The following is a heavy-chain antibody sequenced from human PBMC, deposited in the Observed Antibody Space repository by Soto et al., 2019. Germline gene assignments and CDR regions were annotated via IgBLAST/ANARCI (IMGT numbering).Heavy chain of an antibody. V-gene: IGHV1-46*01. Sequence: ASVKVSCKASGYTFTSYYMHWVRQAPGQGLEWMGRINPSGGRTSYAQKFQGRLTMTMDTSTSTAYMELSSLTSDDTAVYYCARVPASLDPWGQGTLVTVSS. CDR2: INPSGGRT. J-gene: IGHJ5*02. CDR3: ARVPASLDP. CDR1: GYTFTSYY.